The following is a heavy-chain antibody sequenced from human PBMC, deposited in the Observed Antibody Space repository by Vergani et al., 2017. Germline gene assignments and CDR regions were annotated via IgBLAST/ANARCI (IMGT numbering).Heavy chain of an antibody. J-gene: IGHJ4*02. CDR2: ISYDGSNK. Sequence: QVQLVESGGGVVQPGRSLRLSCAASGFTFSSYAMHWVRQAPGKGLEWVAVISYDGSNKYYADSVKGRFTISRDNSKKTLYLQMNSLRADDTAVYYCAREAAAGTGYFDYWGQGTLVTVSS. V-gene: IGHV3-30-3*01. CDR1: GFTFSSYA. D-gene: IGHD6-13*01. CDR3: AREAAAGTGYFDY.